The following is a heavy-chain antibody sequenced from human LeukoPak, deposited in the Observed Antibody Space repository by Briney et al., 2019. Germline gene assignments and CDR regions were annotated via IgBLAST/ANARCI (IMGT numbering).Heavy chain of an antibody. CDR3: ARGSQLLRSGGEWFDP. CDR1: GFTFSSYA. V-gene: IGHV3-30-3*01. CDR2: ISYDGSNK. J-gene: IGHJ5*02. Sequence: GRSLRLSCAASGFTFSSYAMHWVCQAPGKGLEWVAVISYDGSNKYYADSVKGRFTISRDNSKNTLYLQMNSLRAEDTAVYYCARGSQLLRSGGEWFDPWGQGTLVTVSS. D-gene: IGHD5-24*01.